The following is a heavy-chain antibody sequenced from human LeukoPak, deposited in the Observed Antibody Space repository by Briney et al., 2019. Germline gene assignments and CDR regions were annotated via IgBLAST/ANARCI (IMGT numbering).Heavy chain of an antibody. J-gene: IGHJ4*02. V-gene: IGHV3-23*01. Sequence: GGSLRLSCAASGFTFSSYGMSWVRQAPGKGLEWVSAITGSGGSTFYADSVKGWFTISRDNSKNALYLQMNSLRAEDTAVYYCAKRGSAGLYYFDYWGQGTLVTVSS. CDR1: GFTFSSYG. CDR2: ITGSGGST. D-gene: IGHD6-13*01. CDR3: AKRGSAGLYYFDY.